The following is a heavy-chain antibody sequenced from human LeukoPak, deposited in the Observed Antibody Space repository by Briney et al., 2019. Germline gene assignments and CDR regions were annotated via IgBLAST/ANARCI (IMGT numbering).Heavy chain of an antibody. CDR3: AITSWSRSNYFDP. CDR1: GFTVSINY. D-gene: IGHD2-2*01. Sequence: GGSLRLSCAASGFTVSINYMTWVRQAPGKGLEWVSIIYGGGDTNFYDSFRGGLTISRANSKNTLYLQMNSLRPEDTPVYYRAITSWSRSNYFDPWGQGNLVTVSS. V-gene: IGHV3-66*02. J-gene: IGHJ5*02. CDR2: IYGGGDT.